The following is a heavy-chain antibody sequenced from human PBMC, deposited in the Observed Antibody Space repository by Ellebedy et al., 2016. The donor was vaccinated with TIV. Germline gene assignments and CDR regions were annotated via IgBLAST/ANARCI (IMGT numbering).Heavy chain of an antibody. CDR1: GFTVSRNY. CDR2: IYGGGNT. V-gene: IGHV3-53*01. Sequence: PGGSLRLSCAASGFTVSRNYMSWVPRAPGQGLGWVSVIYGGGNTDYAEHVEGRFTISRDNSKNTVYLQMNSQRAEDTAVYYCARARGWYGSDGMDVWGEGTTVTVSS. J-gene: IGHJ6*04. D-gene: IGHD6-19*01. CDR3: ARARGWYGSDGMDV.